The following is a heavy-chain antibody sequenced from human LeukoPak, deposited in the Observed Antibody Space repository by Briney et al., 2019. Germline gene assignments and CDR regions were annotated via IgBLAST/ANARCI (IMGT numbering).Heavy chain of an antibody. Sequence: QTGGSLRLSCAASGFTFSSYSMNWVRQAPGKGLEWVSYISSSSSTIYYADSVKGRFTISRDNAKNSLYLQMNSLRAEDTAVYYCARDQKVVAARYYYYGMDVWGQGTTVTVSS. CDR1: GFTFSSYS. J-gene: IGHJ6*02. CDR3: ARDQKVVAARYYYYGMDV. V-gene: IGHV3-48*04. CDR2: ISSSSSTI. D-gene: IGHD2-15*01.